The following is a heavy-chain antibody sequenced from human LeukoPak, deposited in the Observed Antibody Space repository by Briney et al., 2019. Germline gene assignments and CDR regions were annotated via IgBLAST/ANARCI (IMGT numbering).Heavy chain of an antibody. J-gene: IGHJ5*02. CDR3: ARDPMVRGVTTNWFDP. D-gene: IGHD3-10*01. CDR1: GYTFTGYY. V-gene: IGHV1-2*02. Sequence: GASVKVSCKASGYTFTGYYMHWVRQAPGQGLEWMGWINPNSGGTNYAQKFQGRVTMTRDTSISTAYMELSRLRSDDTAVYYCARDPMVRGVTTNWFDPWGQGTLVTVSS. CDR2: INPNSGGT.